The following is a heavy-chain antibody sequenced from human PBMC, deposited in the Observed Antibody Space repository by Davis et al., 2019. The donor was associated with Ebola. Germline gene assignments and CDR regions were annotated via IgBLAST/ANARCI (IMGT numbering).Heavy chain of an antibody. D-gene: IGHD2-21*02. CDR2: ISSSSSTI. CDR1: GFTFSEYY. CDR3: ASDKNCGGDCYVLAFDI. J-gene: IGHJ3*02. V-gene: IGHV3-11*04. Sequence: GESLKISCTASGFTFSEYYMSWIRQAPGKGLEWVSYISSSSSTIYYADSVKGRFTISRDNAKNSLYLQMNSLRDEDTAVYYCASDKNCGGDCYVLAFDIWGQGTMVTVSS.